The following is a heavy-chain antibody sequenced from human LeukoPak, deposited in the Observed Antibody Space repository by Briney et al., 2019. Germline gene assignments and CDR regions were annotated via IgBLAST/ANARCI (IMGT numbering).Heavy chain of an antibody. CDR3: AKGSYSSSWYYFDD. V-gene: IGHV3-23*01. CDR1: GFTSSIYA. Sequence: PTGGSLRLSCAASGFTSSIYAMSWVRQAPGKGLEWVSDISGSGGSTHYADSVKGRFTISRDISKNTLYLQMNSLRAEDAAVYYCAKGSYSSSWYYFDDWGQGTLVTVSS. CDR2: ISGSGGST. D-gene: IGHD6-13*01. J-gene: IGHJ4*02.